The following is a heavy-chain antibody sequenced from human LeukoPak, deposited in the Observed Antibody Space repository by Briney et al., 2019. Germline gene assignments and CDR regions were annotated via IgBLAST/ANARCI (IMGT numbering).Heavy chain of an antibody. J-gene: IGHJ6*02. CDR3: AREFSRHADYYYGMDV. D-gene: IGHD2-2*01. CDR1: GGSLSSYY. CDR2: IYYSGST. V-gene: IGHV4-59*01. Sequence: PSETLSLTCTVSGGSLSSYYWSWIRQPPGKGLEWIGYIYYSGSTNYNPSLKSRVTISVDTSKNQFSLKLSSVTAADTAVYYCAREFSRHADYYYGMDVWGQGTTVTVSS.